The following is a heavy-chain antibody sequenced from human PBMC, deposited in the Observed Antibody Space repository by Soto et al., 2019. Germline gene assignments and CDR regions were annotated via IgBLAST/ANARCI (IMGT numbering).Heavy chain of an antibody. Sequence: EVQLVESGGGMVQPGGSLRLSCAASGFTFSSYDMHWLRQAPGKGLEWVCSISTAGYTYYPNSVKGRFTGSRENAKNSCNLQMTSLRAEDTAVYYCARDRSRGWFDPWGQGTLVTVSS. J-gene: IGHJ5*02. CDR1: GFTFSSYD. CDR2: ISTAGYT. CDR3: ARDRSRGWFDP. D-gene: IGHD2-2*01. V-gene: IGHV3-13*01.